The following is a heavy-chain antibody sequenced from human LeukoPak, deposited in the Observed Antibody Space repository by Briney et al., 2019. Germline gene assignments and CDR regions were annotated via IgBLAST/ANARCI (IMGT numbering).Heavy chain of an antibody. D-gene: IGHD2-2*01. Sequence: SETLSLTCSVSGGSISYYYWSWIRQFPGKGLEWIGYISDGESPDYNPSLQSRVTIYADSSKNQFFLNLTSVTAADTAVYYCAQDRFSFVHWGQGTLVTVSS. CDR3: AQDRFSFVH. CDR1: GGSISYYY. CDR2: ISDGESP. V-gene: IGHV4-59*01. J-gene: IGHJ1*01.